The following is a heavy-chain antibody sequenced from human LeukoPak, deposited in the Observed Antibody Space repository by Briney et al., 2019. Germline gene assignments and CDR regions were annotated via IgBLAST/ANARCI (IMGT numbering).Heavy chain of an antibody. CDR1: GGTFSSYA. V-gene: IGHV1-2*06. CDR2: INPNSGGT. J-gene: IGHJ6*03. CDR3: ARDVYGSGSYYYYYYMDV. Sequence: ASVKVSCKASGGTFSSYAISWVRQAPGQGLEWMGRINPNSGGTNYAQKFQGRVTMTRDTSISTAYMELSRLRSDDTAVYYCARDVYGSGSYYYYYYMDVWGKGTTVTVSS. D-gene: IGHD3-10*01.